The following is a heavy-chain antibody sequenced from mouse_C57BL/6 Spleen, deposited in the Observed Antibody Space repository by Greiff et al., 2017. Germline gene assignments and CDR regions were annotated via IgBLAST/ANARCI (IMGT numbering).Heavy chain of an antibody. CDR2: ISSGSSTI. D-gene: IGHD2-4*01. CDR3: ARPMNTGYFDV. V-gene: IGHV5-17*01. Sequence: EVKVVESGGGLVKPGGSLKLSCAASGFTFSDYGMHWVRQAPEKGLEWVAYISSGSSTIYYADTVKGRFTISRDNAKNTLFLQMTSLRSEDTAMYYCARPMNTGYFDVWGTGTTVTVSS. CDR1: GFTFSDYG. J-gene: IGHJ1*03.